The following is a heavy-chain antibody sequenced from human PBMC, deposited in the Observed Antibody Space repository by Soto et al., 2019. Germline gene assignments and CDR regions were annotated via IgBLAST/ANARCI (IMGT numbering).Heavy chain of an antibody. CDR1: GFTFSSYD. CDR2: IGTAGDT. CDR3: ARAQSSSGGSRYYYAGMDV. Sequence: EVQVVESGGGLVQPGGSLRLSCAASGFTFSSYDMHWVRQGTGKGLEWVSGIGTAGDTYYPGSVKGRFTISRENAKNSLYLQMNSLRAGDTAVYYCARAQSSSGGSRYYYAGMDVWGQGTTVTVSS. D-gene: IGHD6-19*01. V-gene: IGHV3-13*04. J-gene: IGHJ6*02.